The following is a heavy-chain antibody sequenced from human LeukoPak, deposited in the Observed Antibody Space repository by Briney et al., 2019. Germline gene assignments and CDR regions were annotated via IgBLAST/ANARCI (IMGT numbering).Heavy chain of an antibody. CDR3: AAANYFDY. CDR1: AFTFSKYA. CDR2: ISFSSSLI. Sequence: GGSLRLSCTGSAFTFSKYAMNWVRQAPGKGLEWVSSISFSSSLIYYADSVKGRFTISRDNAKNSLYLQMSSLRAEDTAVYYCAAANYFDYWGQGTLVTASS. J-gene: IGHJ4*02. V-gene: IGHV3-21*03.